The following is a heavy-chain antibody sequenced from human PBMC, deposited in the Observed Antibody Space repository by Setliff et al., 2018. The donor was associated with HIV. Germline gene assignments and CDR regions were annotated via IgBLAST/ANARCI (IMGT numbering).Heavy chain of an antibody. J-gene: IGHJ4*02. CDR3: AKEDQRVTSVDY. Sequence: GGSLRLSCAASGFTFRNYGMHWVRQAPGKGPEWVAFIRLDGSDKFYADSVKGRFTISRDNSKNTLSLQMNSLRSEDTAVYYCAKEDQRVTSVDYWGQGTLVTVSS. CDR1: GFTFRNYG. CDR2: IRLDGSDK. D-gene: IGHD2-2*01. V-gene: IGHV3-30*02.